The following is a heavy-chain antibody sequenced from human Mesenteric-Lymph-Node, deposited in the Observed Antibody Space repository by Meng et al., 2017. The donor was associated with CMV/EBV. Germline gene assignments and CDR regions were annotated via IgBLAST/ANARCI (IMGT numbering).Heavy chain of an antibody. CDR3: ARNFIRSGWSGFDY. CDR2: IYYSGST. J-gene: IGHJ4*02. CDR1: GYSLSSSNW. Sequence: SGYSLSSSNWWGWIRQPPGKGLEWIGYIYYSGSTYYNPSLKSRVTMSVDTSKNQFSLKLSSVTAVDTAVYYCARNFIRSGWSGFDYWGQGTLVTVSS. V-gene: IGHV4-28*01. D-gene: IGHD6-19*01.